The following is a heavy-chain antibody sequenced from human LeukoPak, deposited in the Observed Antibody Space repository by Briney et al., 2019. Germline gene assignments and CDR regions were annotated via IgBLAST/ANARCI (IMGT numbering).Heavy chain of an antibody. J-gene: IGHJ5*02. V-gene: IGHV1-69*05. CDR1: GGTFSSYA. CDR2: IIPIFGTA. CDR3: ARDAGVYDYVWGSTNWFDP. Sequence: SVKVSCKASGGTFSSYAISWVRQAPGQGLEWMGRIIPIFGTANYAQKFQGRVTITTDESTSTAYMELSSLRSEDTAVYYCARDAGVYDYVWGSTNWFDPWGQGTLVTVSS. D-gene: IGHD3-16*01.